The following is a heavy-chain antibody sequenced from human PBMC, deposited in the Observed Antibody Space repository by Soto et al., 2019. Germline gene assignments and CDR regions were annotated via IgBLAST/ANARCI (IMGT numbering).Heavy chain of an antibody. V-gene: IGHV3-23*01. J-gene: IGHJ5*02. CDR3: AKRTKPEYCSSTTCMGNWFDP. CDR2: ISGSGGNT. CDR1: GFTFSSYA. D-gene: IGHD2-2*01. Sequence: GGSLRLSCVASGFTFSSYAMSWVRQAPGPGLEWVSAISGSGGNTYYADSVKGRFTISRDNSKNTLYLQMNSLRAEDTAVYYCAKRTKPEYCSSTTCMGNWFDPWGQGTVGTVSS.